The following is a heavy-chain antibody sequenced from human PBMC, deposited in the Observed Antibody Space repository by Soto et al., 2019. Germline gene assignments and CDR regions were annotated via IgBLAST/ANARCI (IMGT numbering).Heavy chain of an antibody. J-gene: IGHJ3*02. CDR2: IYSGGST. V-gene: IGHV3-53*04. D-gene: IGHD6-19*01. CDR1: GFTVSSNY. Sequence: GVSLRLSCAASGFTVSSNYMSWVRQAPGKGLEWVSVIYSGGSTYYADSVKGRFTISRHNSKNTLYLQMNSLRAEDTAVYYCARVWFIAVAGHDAFDIWGQGTMVNVSS. CDR3: ARVWFIAVAGHDAFDI.